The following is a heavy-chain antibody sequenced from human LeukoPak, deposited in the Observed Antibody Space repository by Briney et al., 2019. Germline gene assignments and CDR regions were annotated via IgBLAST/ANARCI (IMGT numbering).Heavy chain of an antibody. Sequence: GGSLRLSCAASGFTFSSYAMSWVRQAPGKGLEWVSAISASGGSTYYADSVKGRFDISRDNSKNTLYLQMNSVRAEDTAVYYCAKDQGSSGRSPFDYWGQGTLVTVSS. J-gene: IGHJ4*02. D-gene: IGHD6-19*01. CDR3: AKDQGSSGRSPFDY. CDR1: GFTFSSYA. CDR2: ISASGGST. V-gene: IGHV3-23*01.